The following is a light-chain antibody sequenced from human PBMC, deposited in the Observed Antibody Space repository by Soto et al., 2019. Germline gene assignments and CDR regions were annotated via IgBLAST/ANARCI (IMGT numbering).Light chain of an antibody. Sequence: EIVMTQSPATLSVSPGERATLSCRASQSVSGNLAGYQQKPGQAPRLLIYAASTRATGIPARFSGSGSGTEVTPTISSLQSEDFAVYYCQQYNNWPPITFGPGTKVDIK. CDR3: QQYNNWPPIT. CDR1: QSVSGN. CDR2: AAS. J-gene: IGKJ3*01. V-gene: IGKV3-15*01.